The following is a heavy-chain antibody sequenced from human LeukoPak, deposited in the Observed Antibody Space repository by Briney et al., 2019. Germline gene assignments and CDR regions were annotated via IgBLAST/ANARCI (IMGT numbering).Heavy chain of an antibody. D-gene: IGHD2-15*01. V-gene: IGHV4-4*02. CDR1: GGSISSSNW. Sequence: SETLSLTCAVSGGSISSSNWWSWVRQPPGKGLEWIGEIYHSGSTNYNPSLKSRVTISVDKSKNQFSLKLSSVTAADTAVYYCARGPETAGYCSGGSCSGWGQGTLVTVSS. CDR3: ARGPETAGYCSGGSCSG. CDR2: IYHSGST. J-gene: IGHJ1*01.